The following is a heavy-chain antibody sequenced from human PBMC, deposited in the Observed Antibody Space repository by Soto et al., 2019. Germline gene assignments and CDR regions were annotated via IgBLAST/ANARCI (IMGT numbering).Heavy chain of an antibody. CDR2: INSDGSST. Sequence: PGGSLRLSCAASGFTFSSYWMHWVRQAPGKGLVWVSRINSDGSSTSYADSVKGRFTISRDNAKNTLYLQMNSLRAEDTAVYYCAKDYQSAVAGKGYYYYYGMDVWGQGTTVTVSS. D-gene: IGHD6-19*01. J-gene: IGHJ6*02. CDR3: AKDYQSAVAGKGYYYYYGMDV. V-gene: IGHV3-74*01. CDR1: GFTFSSYW.